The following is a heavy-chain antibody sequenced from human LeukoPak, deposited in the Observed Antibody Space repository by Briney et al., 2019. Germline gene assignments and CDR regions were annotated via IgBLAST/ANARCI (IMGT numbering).Heavy chain of an antibody. CDR2: INPNSGNT. J-gene: IGHJ6*03. CDR1: GYTFTGYY. V-gene: IGHV1-8*03. D-gene: IGHD3-9*01. CDR3: ARGRRYFDILRYYYYMDV. Sequence: ASVKVSCKASGYTFTGYYMHWVRQAPGQGLEWMGWINPNSGNTGYAQKFQGRVTITRNTSISTAYMELSSLRSEDTAVYYCARGRRYFDILRYYYYMDVWGKGTTVTVSS.